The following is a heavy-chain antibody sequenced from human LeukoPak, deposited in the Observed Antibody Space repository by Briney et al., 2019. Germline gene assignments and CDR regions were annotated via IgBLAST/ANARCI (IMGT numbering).Heavy chain of an antibody. J-gene: IGHJ3*02. CDR3: ARGTSDSSGYYYGAFDI. CDR1: GGSFSGYY. D-gene: IGHD3-22*01. CDR2: INHSGST. Sequence: SETLSLTCAVYGGSFSGYYWSWIRQPPGKGLEWIGEINHSGSTNYNPSLKSRVTISVDTSKNRFSLKLSSVTAADTAVYYCARGTSDSSGYYYGAFDIWGQGTMVTVSS. V-gene: IGHV4-34*01.